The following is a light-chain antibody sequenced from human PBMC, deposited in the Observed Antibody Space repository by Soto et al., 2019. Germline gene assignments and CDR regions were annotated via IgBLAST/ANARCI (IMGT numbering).Light chain of an antibody. J-gene: IGKJ1*01. CDR1: QSISSW. Sequence: DIQMTQSPSTLSASVGDRVTITCRASQSISSWLAWYQQKPGKAPKLLIYKASSLETGVPSRFSGSGSGTDFILTISSLQPEDFAIYYCQQYHKYPWTFGQGTKVDI. V-gene: IGKV1-5*03. CDR3: QQYHKYPWT. CDR2: KAS.